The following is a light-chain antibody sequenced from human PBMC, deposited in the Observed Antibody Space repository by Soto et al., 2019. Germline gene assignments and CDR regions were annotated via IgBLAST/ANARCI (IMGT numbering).Light chain of an antibody. CDR2: DAS. Sequence: DIQMTQSPSTLSATAGDRVTITCRASQSISAWLAWYQQKPGKAPKLLIYDASNLESGVPSRFSGSGSGTEFTLTISNLQPDDFATYYCQQYGNYSLTFGQGTKVDIK. CDR3: QQYGNYSLT. J-gene: IGKJ1*01. V-gene: IGKV1-5*01. CDR1: QSISAW.